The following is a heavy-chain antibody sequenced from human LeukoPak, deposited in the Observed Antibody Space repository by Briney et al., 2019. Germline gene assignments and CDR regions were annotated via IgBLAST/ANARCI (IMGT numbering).Heavy chain of an antibody. CDR1: GFTFSSYW. V-gene: IGHV3-7*03. D-gene: IGHD1-26*01. CDR3: AKHSGSYFIYYVDS. CDR2: IKQDGSEK. J-gene: IGHJ4*02. Sequence: PGGSLRLSCAASGFTFSSYWMSWVRQAPGKGLEWVANIKQDGSEKHYVDSVKGRFTISRDNSANTLYLQMNSLRAEDTALYYCAKHSGSYFIYYVDSWGQGTLVTVSS.